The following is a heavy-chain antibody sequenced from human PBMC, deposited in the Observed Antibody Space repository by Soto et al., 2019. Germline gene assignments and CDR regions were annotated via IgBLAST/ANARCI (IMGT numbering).Heavy chain of an antibody. CDR1: GYTFTSYG. J-gene: IGHJ4*02. D-gene: IGHD4-17*01. CDR3: ARGLVGGAYDGTFDY. Sequence: GASVKVSCKASGYTFTSYGISWVRQAPGQGLEWMGWISAYNGNTNFAQKLQGRVTMTTDTSTSTAYMELRSLRSDDTAVYYCARGLVGGAYDGTFDYWGQGTLVTVSS. CDR2: ISAYNGNT. V-gene: IGHV1-18*01.